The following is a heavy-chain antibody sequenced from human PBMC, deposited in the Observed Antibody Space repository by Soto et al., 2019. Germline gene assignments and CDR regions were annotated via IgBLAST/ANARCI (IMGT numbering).Heavy chain of an antibody. D-gene: IGHD4-17*01. CDR2: IYYSGST. CDR3: AREYTVTHIFDY. CDR1: GGSISSGGYY. Sequence: QVQLQESGPGLVKPSQTLSLTCTVSGGSISSGGYYWSWIRQHPGKGLEWIGYIYYSGSTYYNPYLKSRVTISVDTSKNQFSLKLSSVTAADTAVYYCAREYTVTHIFDYWGQGTLVTVSS. J-gene: IGHJ4*02. V-gene: IGHV4-31*03.